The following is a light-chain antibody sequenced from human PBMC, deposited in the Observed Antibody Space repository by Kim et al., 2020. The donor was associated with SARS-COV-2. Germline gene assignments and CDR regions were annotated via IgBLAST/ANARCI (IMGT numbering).Light chain of an antibody. J-gene: IGKJ4*01. V-gene: IGKV3-15*01. CDR1: QSVSNN. CDR3: QQYINWPLT. CDR2: GVS. Sequence: EIVMTQSPATLSVSPGERATLSCRASQSVSNNLAWYQQKPGQTPRLLIYGVSTRATGIPARFSGSGSGAEFTLTISSLQSEDFAVYYCQQYINWPLTFGGGTKVDIK.